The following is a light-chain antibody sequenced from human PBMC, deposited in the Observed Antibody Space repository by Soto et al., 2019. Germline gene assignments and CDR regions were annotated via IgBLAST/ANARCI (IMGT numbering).Light chain of an antibody. V-gene: IGKV3-20*01. CDR3: QQYGSSGT. J-gene: IGKJ1*01. CDR1: QSVSNNY. CDR2: GAS. Sequence: IVFTQSPGTLSRSPGERATLSCRASQSVSNNYLASYQQKPGQAHRLLIYGASNRATGIPDRFSGSGSGTDFTLTISRLEPEDFAVYYCQQYGSSGTFGQGTKVDIK.